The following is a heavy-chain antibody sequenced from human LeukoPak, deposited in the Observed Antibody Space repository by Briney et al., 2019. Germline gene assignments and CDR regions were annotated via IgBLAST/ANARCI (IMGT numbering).Heavy chain of an antibody. V-gene: IGHV3-74*01. CDR2: INSDGSNT. Sequence: PGTSLRLSCAASGFAFSSHWMHWVRQVPGKGLVWVSRINSDGSNTIYADSVEGRFTISRDNAKNTLYLQMNSLRAEDTAVYYCTRDLMDYDYGDKGGNYWGQGTLVTVSS. CDR3: TRDLMDYDYGDKGGNY. J-gene: IGHJ4*02. CDR1: GFAFSSHW. D-gene: IGHD4-23*01.